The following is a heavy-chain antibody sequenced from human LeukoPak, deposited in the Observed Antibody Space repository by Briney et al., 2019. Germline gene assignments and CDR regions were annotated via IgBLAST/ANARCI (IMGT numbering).Heavy chain of an antibody. D-gene: IGHD6-13*01. J-gene: IGHJ4*02. CDR3: ARGDSSSWYVDY. Sequence: GGSLRLSCAASGFTFSSYAMSWVRQAPGKGLEWVSAISGSGGSTYYADSVKGRFTISRDNSKNTLYLQMNSLRAEDTAVYYCARGDSSSWYVDYWGQGTLVTVSS. V-gene: IGHV3-23*01. CDR1: GFTFSSYA. CDR2: ISGSGGST.